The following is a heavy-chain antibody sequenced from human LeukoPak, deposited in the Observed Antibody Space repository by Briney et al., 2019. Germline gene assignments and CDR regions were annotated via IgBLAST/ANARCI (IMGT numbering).Heavy chain of an antibody. D-gene: IGHD3-10*01. CDR2: IYYSGST. CDR1: GGSISSSSYY. CDR3: ARELWFGELLYGDAFDI. Sequence: SETLSLTCTVSGGSISSSSYYWGWIRQPPGKGLEWIGSIYYSGSTYYNPSLKSRVTISVDTSKNQFSLKLSSVTAADTAVYYCARELWFGELLYGDAFDIWGQGTMVTVSS. J-gene: IGHJ3*02. V-gene: IGHV4-39*07.